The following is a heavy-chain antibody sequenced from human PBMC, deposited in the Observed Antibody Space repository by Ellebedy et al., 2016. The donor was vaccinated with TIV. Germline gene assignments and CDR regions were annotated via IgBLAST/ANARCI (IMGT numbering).Heavy chain of an antibody. CDR2: ISAYNGDI. CDR1: GYTFTSFG. D-gene: IGHD6-6*01. V-gene: IGHV1-18*01. Sequence: ASVKVSXXASGYTFTSFGLSWVRQAPGQGLEWMGWISAYNGDINYAQNFQGRVAMTTDTATSTVYVDLRSLRSDGTAVYYCARVSVDVVIGYHYFYMDIWGKGTTVTVSS. J-gene: IGHJ6*03. CDR3: ARVSVDVVIGYHYFYMDI.